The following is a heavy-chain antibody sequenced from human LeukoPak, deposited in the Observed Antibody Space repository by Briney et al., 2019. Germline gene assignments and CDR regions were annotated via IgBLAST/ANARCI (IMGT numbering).Heavy chain of an antibody. V-gene: IGHV3-23*01. J-gene: IGHJ4*02. CDR1: GFTFDDYG. CDR3: AKEGYANSWYRFDY. CDR2: ISGSGGST. D-gene: IGHD6-13*01. Sequence: GGSLRLSCAASGFTFDDYGMSWVRQAPGKGLEWVSGISGSGGSTYYADSVKGRFNISRDNSKNMVYLQMNRLRAEDTAVYHCAKEGYANSWYRFDYWGQGTLVTVSS.